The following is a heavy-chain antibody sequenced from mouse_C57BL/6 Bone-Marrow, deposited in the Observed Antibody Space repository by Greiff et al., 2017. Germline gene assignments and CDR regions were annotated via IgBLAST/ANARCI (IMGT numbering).Heavy chain of an antibody. D-gene: IGHD1-1*01. J-gene: IGHJ4*01. CDR2: IDPSDSYT. CDR1: GYTFTSYW. V-gene: IGHV1-69*01. Sequence: QVQLQQPGAELVMPGASVKLSCKASGYTFTSYWMHWVKQRPGQGLEWIGEIDPSDSYTNYNQKFKGKSTLTVDKSSSTAYMQLSSLTSEDSAVYYCATNYYGYNYYAMDYWGQGTSVTVSS. CDR3: ATNYYGYNYYAMDY.